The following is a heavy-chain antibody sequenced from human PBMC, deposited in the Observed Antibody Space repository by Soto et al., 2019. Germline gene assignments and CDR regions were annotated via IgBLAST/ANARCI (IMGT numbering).Heavy chain of an antibody. J-gene: IGHJ5*02. CDR2: IYSFGNT. Sequence: QVQLQESGPGLVKPSQTLSLTCSVSGGSVNSGAFYWGWIRQSPGKGLECLGYIYSFGNTFYNPSLKSRVTISLDTSKNQFSRRLTSVIAADTAIYYCARVMGDGSGNFWWFDVWGQGTLVTVSS. V-gene: IGHV4-31*03. CDR1: GGSVNSGAFY. D-gene: IGHD3-10*01. CDR3: ARVMGDGSGNFWWFDV.